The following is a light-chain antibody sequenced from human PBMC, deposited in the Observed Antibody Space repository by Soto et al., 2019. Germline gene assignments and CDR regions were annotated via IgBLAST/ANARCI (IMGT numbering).Light chain of an antibody. CDR2: DAS. V-gene: IGKV3-11*01. CDR1: QSISSC. CDR3: QQRTHWPLT. Sequence: LVTQSPATLSLSPGERATLSCRASQSISSCLAWYQQKPGQAPRLLIYDASNWATGIPARFSGSGSGTDFTLTISSLQPEDFAVYYCQQRTHWPLTFGPGTKVDI. J-gene: IGKJ3*01.